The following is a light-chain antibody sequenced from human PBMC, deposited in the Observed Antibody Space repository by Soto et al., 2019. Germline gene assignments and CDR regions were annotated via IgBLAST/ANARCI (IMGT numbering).Light chain of an antibody. CDR1: QSISKW. CDR2: DAS. Sequence: DIQMTQSPATLSASVGDRVTITCRASQSISKWLAWYQQKPGTAPKPLIYDASSLQSGVPSRFSGSGSGTDFTLTITILQTDDIATYRCQQYDSPPITFGHGTRLEIK. CDR3: QQYDSPPIT. V-gene: IGKV1-5*01. J-gene: IGKJ5*01.